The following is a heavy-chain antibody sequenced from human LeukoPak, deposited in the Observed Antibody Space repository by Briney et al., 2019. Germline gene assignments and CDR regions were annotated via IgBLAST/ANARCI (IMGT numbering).Heavy chain of an antibody. Sequence: GGSLRLSCAASGFTFSNAWMNWVRQAPGKGLEWVSYISSSSSTIYYADSVKGRFTISRDNAKNSLYLQMNSLRAEDTAVYYCARDPGVAGTWGQGTLVTVSS. V-gene: IGHV3-48*01. CDR2: ISSSSSTI. CDR1: GFTFSNAW. CDR3: ARDPGVAGT. D-gene: IGHD6-19*01. J-gene: IGHJ5*02.